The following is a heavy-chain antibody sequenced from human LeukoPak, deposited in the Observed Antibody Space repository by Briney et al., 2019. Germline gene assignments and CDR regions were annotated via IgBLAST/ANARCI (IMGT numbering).Heavy chain of an antibody. CDR1: GYTFTGYY. CDR2: INPNGGDT. V-gene: IGHV1-2*02. CDR3: TCGGNSYLTLDY. Sequence: ASVKVSCKASGYTFTGYYIHWVRQAPGQGLEWMGWINPNGGDTNYAQKFQGRVTMTRDTSISTAYMEMSRLRFDDTAVYYCTCGGNSYLTLDYWGQGALVTVSS. J-gene: IGHJ4*02. D-gene: IGHD2/OR15-2a*01.